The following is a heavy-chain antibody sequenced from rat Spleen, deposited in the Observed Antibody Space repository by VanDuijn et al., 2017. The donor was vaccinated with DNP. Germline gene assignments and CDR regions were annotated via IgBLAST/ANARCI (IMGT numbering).Heavy chain of an antibody. J-gene: IGHJ2*01. CDR2: ISYSGRT. Sequence: EVQLQESGPGLVKPSQSLSLTCSVTGYSITSNYWGWIRKFPGNKMEWIGHISYSGRTTYNPSLKSRISITRDTSKNQFFLHLTSVTTEDTATYYCTRYYDSFDYWGQGVMVTVSS. CDR1: GYSITSNY. CDR3: TRYYDSFDY. V-gene: IGHV3-1*01.